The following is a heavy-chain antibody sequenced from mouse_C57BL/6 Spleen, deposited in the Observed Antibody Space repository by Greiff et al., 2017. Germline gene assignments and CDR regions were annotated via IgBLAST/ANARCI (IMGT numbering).Heavy chain of an antibody. Sequence: EVKLVESGGGLVKPGGSLKLSCAASGFTFSSYAMSWVRQTPEKRLEWVATISDGGSYTYYPDNVKGRFTISRDNAKNNLYLQMSHLKSEETAMYYCARDAFYGSPFAYWGKGTLVTVSA. J-gene: IGHJ3*01. CDR1: GFTFSSYA. CDR3: ARDAFYGSPFAY. CDR2: ISDGGSYT. V-gene: IGHV5-4*01. D-gene: IGHD1-1*02.